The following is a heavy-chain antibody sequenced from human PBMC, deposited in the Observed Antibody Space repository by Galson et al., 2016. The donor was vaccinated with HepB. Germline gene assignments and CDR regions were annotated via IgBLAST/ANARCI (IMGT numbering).Heavy chain of an antibody. CDR2: ISHSSATI. V-gene: IGHV3-48*02. Sequence: SLRLSCAASGFNFNDYSMTWVRQAPGKGLEWLSYISHSSATIFYADSVKGRFTISRDNAKNSLYLEMNSLRDEDTALYYCVSLKAGRRVPFDSWGQGTLVTVSS. CDR1: GFNFNDYS. CDR3: VSLKAGRRVPFDS. D-gene: IGHD1-14*01. J-gene: IGHJ4*02.